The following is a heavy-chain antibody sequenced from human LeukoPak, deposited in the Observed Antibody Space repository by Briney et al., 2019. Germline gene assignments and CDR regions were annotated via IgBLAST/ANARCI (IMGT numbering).Heavy chain of an antibody. CDR2: IKQDGSEK. Sequence: GGSLRLSCAASGFTFSSYWMSWVRQAPGKGLEGVAHIKQDGSEKYYVDSVKGRFTISRDNAKKSLYLQMNSLRAEDTAVYYCARADSSIAARLSRSSIFNYYYYMDVWGKGTTVAVSS. V-gene: IGHV3-7*01. CDR1: GFTFSSYW. CDR3: ARADSSIAARLSRSSIFNYYYYMDV. D-gene: IGHD6-6*01. J-gene: IGHJ6*03.